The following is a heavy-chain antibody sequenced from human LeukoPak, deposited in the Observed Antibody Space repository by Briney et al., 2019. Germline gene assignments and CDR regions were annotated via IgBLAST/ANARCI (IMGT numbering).Heavy chain of an antibody. J-gene: IGHJ4*02. D-gene: IGHD4-17*01. V-gene: IGHV1-69*01. CDR3: ARDGDYGDYADDY. CDR1: GGTFSSYA. CDR2: IIPIFGTA. Sequence: SVKVSCKASGGTFSSYAISWVRQAPGQGLEWMGGIIPIFGTANYAQKFQGRVTITADESTSTAYMELSSLRSEDTAVYYCARDGDYGDYADDYWGQGTLVTVSS.